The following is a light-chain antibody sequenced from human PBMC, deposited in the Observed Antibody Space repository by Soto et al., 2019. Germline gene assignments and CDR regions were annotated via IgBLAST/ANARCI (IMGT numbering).Light chain of an antibody. CDR1: SSNIGSNT. V-gene: IGLV1-44*01. CDR3: AAWDDSLNGVV. J-gene: IGLJ3*02. CDR2: STN. Sequence: QSVLTQPPSASGTPGQRVTISCSGSSSNIGSNTVNWYQQLPGTAPKLLICSTNQRPSGVPDRFSGSKSGTSASLAISGLQSEDEADYHCAAWDDSLNGVVFGRGTKLTVL.